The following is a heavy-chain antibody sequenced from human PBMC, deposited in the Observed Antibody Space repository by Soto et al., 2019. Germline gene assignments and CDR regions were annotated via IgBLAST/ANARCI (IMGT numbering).Heavy chain of an antibody. CDR2: ISYGGDNK. CDR3: AKARHSTSWYGLEADF. J-gene: IGHJ4*02. CDR1: GFIFSDYA. D-gene: IGHD6-13*01. Sequence: QVQLVESGGGVVQPGRSLRLSCAASGFIFSDYAMHWVRQAPGKGLEWVAVISYGGDNKYYADSVRGRFAISRDNLKNTLDLQMNSLNPEDTAVYHCAKARHSTSWYGLEADFWGQATLVTVSS. V-gene: IGHV3-30*09.